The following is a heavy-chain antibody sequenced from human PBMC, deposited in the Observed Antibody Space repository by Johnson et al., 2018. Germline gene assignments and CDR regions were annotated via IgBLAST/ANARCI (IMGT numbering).Heavy chain of an antibody. CDR1: GFTFSGYA. J-gene: IGHJ6*02. CDR2: ITGSDVST. CDR3: AKEPYGSGTCAPGDYFYYNMDV. D-gene: IGHD3-10*01. V-gene: IGHV3-23*01. Sequence: EVQLLESGGGLVQPGGSLRLSCAASGFTFSGYAMSWVRQAPGKGLEWVSAITGSDVSTYYADSVKGRFTIPRDNSKNTLFLQMNSLRAEDTAVYYCAKEPYGSGTCAPGDYFYYNMDVWGHGTTVTVS.